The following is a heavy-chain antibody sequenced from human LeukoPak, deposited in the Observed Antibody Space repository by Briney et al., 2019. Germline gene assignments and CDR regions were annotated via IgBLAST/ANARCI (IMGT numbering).Heavy chain of an antibody. CDR3: TTDPTTPNFDY. V-gene: IGHV3-21*03. Sequence: GGSLRLSCAASGFTFSNYNMNWVRQAPGKGLEWVSCISISSNYIYYPDSVKGRFTISRDNAKNSLYLQMNSLRAEDTAVYYCTTDPTTPNFDYWGQGTLVTVSS. D-gene: IGHD4-11*01. CDR1: GFTFSNYN. J-gene: IGHJ4*02. CDR2: ISISSNYI.